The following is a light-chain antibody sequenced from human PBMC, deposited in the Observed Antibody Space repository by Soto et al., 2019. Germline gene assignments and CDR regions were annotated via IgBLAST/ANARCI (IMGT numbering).Light chain of an antibody. CDR1: QRVSGSS. J-gene: IGKJ2*01. V-gene: IGKV3-20*01. CDR2: GAT. Sequence: VLTQSPGILSLSPGDRATLSCRSSQRVSGSSLAWYQQKPGQAPRVLFYGATTRATGVPDRFSANGSGADFALTISRLEPGDFGVYHCQQYGNSPSFGPGTKLEIK. CDR3: QQYGNSPS.